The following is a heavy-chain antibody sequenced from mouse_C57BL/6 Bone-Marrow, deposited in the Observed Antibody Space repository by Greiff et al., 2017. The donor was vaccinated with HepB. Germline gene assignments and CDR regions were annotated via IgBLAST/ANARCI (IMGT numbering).Heavy chain of an antibody. CDR2: IYPRDGST. J-gene: IGHJ2*01. Sequence: VQLQQSGPELVKPGASVKLSCKASGYTFTSYDINWVKQRPGQGLEWIGWIYPRDGSTKYNEKFKGKATLTVDTSSSTAYMELHSLTSEDSAVYFCARGGTMITTWYFDYWGQGTTLTVSS. V-gene: IGHV1-85*01. CDR1: GYTFTSYD. D-gene: IGHD2-4*01. CDR3: ARGGTMITTWYFDY.